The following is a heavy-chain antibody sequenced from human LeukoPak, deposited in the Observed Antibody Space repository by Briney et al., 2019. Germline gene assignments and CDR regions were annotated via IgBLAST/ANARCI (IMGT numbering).Heavy chain of an antibody. CDR1: GYTFTGYY. J-gene: IGHJ3*02. Sequence: ASVKVSCKASGYTFTGYYLRWVRQAPGQGLEWVVWINPYNGGTNSAQTFQGRVTITRDTSISTAYMELSRLRSDDTAVYYCARGGSRSSGAFDIWGQGTMVTVSS. CDR3: ARGGSRSSGAFDI. V-gene: IGHV1-2*02. CDR2: INPYNGGT. D-gene: IGHD6-13*01.